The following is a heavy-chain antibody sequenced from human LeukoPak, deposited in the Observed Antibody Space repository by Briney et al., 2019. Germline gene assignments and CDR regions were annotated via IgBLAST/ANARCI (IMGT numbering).Heavy chain of an antibody. D-gene: IGHD4-17*01. CDR1: GYTFTVYY. V-gene: IGHV1-2*03. J-gene: IGHJ4*02. Sequence: LGASVKVSCKASGYTFTVYYIHWVRQAPGQGLEWMGWINPNIGGTNYAQRFQGRVTMTRDTTFSTAYMELSRLRSDDTAVYYCALNDYGDGLGYWGQGTLVTVFS. CDR3: ALNDYGDGLGY. CDR2: INPNIGGT.